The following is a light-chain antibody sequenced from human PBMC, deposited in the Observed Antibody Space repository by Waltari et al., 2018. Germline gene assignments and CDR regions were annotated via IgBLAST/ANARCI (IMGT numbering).Light chain of an antibody. CDR1: SSNIGSNT. CDR2: SNN. J-gene: IGLJ3*02. CDR3: AAWDDSLNGWV. Sequence: SVLTQPPSASGTPGQRVTISCSGSSSNIGSNTVNWYQQPPGTAPNLLIYSNNQRPSGVPDRFSGSKSGTSASLAISGLQSEDEADYYCAAWDDSLNGWVFGGGTKLTVL. V-gene: IGLV1-44*01.